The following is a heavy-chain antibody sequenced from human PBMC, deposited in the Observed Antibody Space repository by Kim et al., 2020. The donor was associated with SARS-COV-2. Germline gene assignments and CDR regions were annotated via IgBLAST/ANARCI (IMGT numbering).Heavy chain of an antibody. J-gene: IGHJ3*02. CDR2: ISPYNGNT. CDR3: AREARSSGAFDI. D-gene: IGHD3-10*01. V-gene: IGHV1-18*01. Sequence: ASVKVSCKASGYTLINYGLSWVRQAPGQGLEWMGWISPYNGNTNYAQKLQGRVTMTRDTSTSTAYMEMRGLRSDDTAVYYCAREARSSGAFDIWGQGTMVTVSS. CDR1: GYTLINYG.